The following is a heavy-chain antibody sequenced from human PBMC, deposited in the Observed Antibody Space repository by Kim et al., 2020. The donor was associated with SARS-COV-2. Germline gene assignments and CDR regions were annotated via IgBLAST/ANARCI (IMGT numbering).Heavy chain of an antibody. CDR3: ASEETGWLMSY. V-gene: IGHV1-69*01. Sequence: ATCAQKFHGRVTITADEATSTAYMELSSLRSEDTAVYYCASEETGWLMSYWGQGTLVTVSS. CDR2: A. J-gene: IGHJ4*02. D-gene: IGHD3-22*01.